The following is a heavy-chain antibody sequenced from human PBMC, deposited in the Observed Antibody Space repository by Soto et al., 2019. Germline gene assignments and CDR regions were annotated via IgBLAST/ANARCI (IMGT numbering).Heavy chain of an antibody. V-gene: IGHV3-53*01. D-gene: IGHD6-25*01. J-gene: IGHJ4*02. CDR1: GFTVSSNY. Sequence: GGSLRLSCAASGFTVSSNYMSWVRQAPGKGLEWVSVIYSGGSTYYADSVKGRFTISRDNSKNTLYLQMNSLRAEDTAVYYCARARAARKPFDYWGQGTLVTVSS. CDR2: IYSGGST. CDR3: ARARAARKPFDY.